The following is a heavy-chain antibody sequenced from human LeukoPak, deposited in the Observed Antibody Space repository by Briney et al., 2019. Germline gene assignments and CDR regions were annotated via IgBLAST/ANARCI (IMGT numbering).Heavy chain of an antibody. CDR2: IYTGGST. Sequence: PSETLSLTCTVSGGSINSYFWTWIRQPAGKGLEWIGRIYTGGSTNYNPSLKSRVTMSVDTSKNQFSLKLSSVTAADTAVYYCAREKDGPRYFDLWGRGTLVTVSS. CDR3: AREKDGPRYFDL. J-gene: IGHJ2*01. V-gene: IGHV4-4*07. CDR1: GGSINSYF.